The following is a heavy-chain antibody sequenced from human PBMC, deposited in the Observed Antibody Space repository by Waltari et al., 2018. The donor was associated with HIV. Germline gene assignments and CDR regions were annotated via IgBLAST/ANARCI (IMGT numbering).Heavy chain of an antibody. CDR1: GFPFRVLG. CDR3: ARDSQAANDSLDC. CDR2: IWPDGSIT. V-gene: IGHV3-33*01. J-gene: IGHJ4*02. Sequence: QVQLVESGGAVVQSGRSLRLSCAPSGFPFRVLGMHARRQAPGKGLEWVASIWPDGSITDYLDSVKGRFTISRDNSKKTLYLEMNSLRAEDTALYFCARDSQAANDSLDCWGQGTLVTVSS. D-gene: IGHD3-16*01.